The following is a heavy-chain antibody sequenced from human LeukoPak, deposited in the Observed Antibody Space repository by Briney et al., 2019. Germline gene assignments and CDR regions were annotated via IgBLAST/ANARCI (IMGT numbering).Heavy chain of an antibody. Sequence: PSETLSLTCAVYGGSVSGYYWSWIRQPPGKGLEWSGEINHSGSTNYNPSLTSRVTISVDTSKNQFSLRLSSVTTADTAVYYCARGPADYNKLKPGDRDGYNYKSKRTPFDYWGQGTLVTVSS. J-gene: IGHJ4*02. CDR1: GGSVSGYY. D-gene: IGHD5-24*01. CDR2: INHSGST. V-gene: IGHV4-34*01. CDR3: ARGPADYNKLKPGDRDGYNYKSKRTPFDY.